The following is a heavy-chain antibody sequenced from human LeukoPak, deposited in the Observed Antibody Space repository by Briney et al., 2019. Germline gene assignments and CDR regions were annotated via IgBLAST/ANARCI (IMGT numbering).Heavy chain of an antibody. V-gene: IGHV3-30*18. Sequence: PGGSLRLSCAASGFTFSSHGMHWVRQAPGKGLEWVAVISYDGSNKYYADSVKGRFTISRDNSKNTLYLQMNSLRAEDTAVYYCAKALPRIVGATEGVDYWGQGTLVTVSS. CDR1: GFTFSSHG. CDR3: AKALPRIVGATEGVDY. J-gene: IGHJ4*02. CDR2: ISYDGSNK. D-gene: IGHD1-26*01.